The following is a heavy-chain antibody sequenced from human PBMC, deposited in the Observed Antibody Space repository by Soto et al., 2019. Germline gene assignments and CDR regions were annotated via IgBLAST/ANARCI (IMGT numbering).Heavy chain of an antibody. CDR3: ARARRTSYFPAPH. CDR1: GFTFSSYG. D-gene: IGHD2-2*01. V-gene: IGHV3-33*01. Sequence: GGSLRLSCAASGFTFSSYGMHWVRQAPGKGLEWVAVIWYDGSNKYYADSVRGRFTISRDNSKNTLYLQMNSLRAEDTAVYYCARARRTSYFPAPHWVQGTLGTVS. J-gene: IGHJ4*02. CDR2: IWYDGSNK.